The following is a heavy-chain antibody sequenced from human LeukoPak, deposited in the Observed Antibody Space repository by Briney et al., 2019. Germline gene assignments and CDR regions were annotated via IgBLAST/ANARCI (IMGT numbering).Heavy chain of an antibody. D-gene: IGHD3-10*01. Sequence: GGSLRLSCAASGFTFSTYSMNWVRQAPGKGLEWVSSIDRSSSYIYYADSVKGRFTISRDNAKNSLYLQMNSLRGEDTAVYYCARDLLGETGYWGQGTLVTVSS. V-gene: IGHV3-21*01. CDR3: ARDLLGETGY. J-gene: IGHJ4*02. CDR1: GFTFSTYS. CDR2: IDRSSSYI.